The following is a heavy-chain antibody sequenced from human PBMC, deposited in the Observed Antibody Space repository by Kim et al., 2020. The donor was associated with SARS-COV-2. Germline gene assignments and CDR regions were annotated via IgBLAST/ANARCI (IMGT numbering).Heavy chain of an antibody. CDR1: GYTLTELS. CDR3: ATSIRSPLWFRVFDY. J-gene: IGHJ4*02. Sequence: ASVKVSCKVSGYTLTELSMHWVRQAPGKGLEWMGGFDPEDGETIYAQKFQGRVTMTEDTSTDTAYMELSSLRSEDTAVYYCATSIRSPLWFRVFDYWGQGTLVTVSS. CDR2: FDPEDGET. V-gene: IGHV1-24*01. D-gene: IGHD5-18*01.